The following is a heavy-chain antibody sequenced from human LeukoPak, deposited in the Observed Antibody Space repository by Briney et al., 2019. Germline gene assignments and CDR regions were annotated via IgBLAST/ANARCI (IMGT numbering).Heavy chain of an antibody. J-gene: IGHJ4*02. CDR3: ARGGRTAQFDY. V-gene: IGHV3-53*01. Sequence: PGGSLRLSCAASGFTVSSNYMSWVRQAPGKGLEWVSVIYSGGSTYYADSVKGRFTISRDNSKNTLYFQMNSLRAEDTAVYYCARGGRTAQFDYWGQGTLVTVSS. D-gene: IGHD2-15*01. CDR1: GFTVSSNY. CDR2: IYSGGST.